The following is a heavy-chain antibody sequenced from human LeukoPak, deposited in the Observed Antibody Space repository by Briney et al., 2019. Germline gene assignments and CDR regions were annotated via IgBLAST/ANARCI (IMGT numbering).Heavy chain of an antibody. CDR1: GGTFSSYA. D-gene: IGHD5-18*01. J-gene: IGHJ3*02. CDR3: ARETWIQPTDAFDI. CDR2: IIPNFGTA. V-gene: IGHV1-69*05. Sequence: SVKVSCKASGGTFSSYAISWVRQAPGQGLEWMGGIIPNFGTANYAQKLQGRVTINTHESTHTAYMEQSSETYEDTAVYYCARETWIQPTDAFDIWGQGTMVTVSS.